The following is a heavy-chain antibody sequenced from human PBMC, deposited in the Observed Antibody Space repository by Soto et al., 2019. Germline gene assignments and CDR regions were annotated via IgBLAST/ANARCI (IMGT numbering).Heavy chain of an antibody. CDR1: GGAISIYY. J-gene: IGHJ5*02. CDR2: FYYSGST. D-gene: IGHD3-10*01. Sequence: SETLPLTCTASGGAISIYYWSWFRQPPGKGLEWIGYFYYSGSTNYNPSLKSRVTISVDTSKNQFSLKLSPVTTADTAGYYCARAKSECFGEYGNWFDPGGEGALVTVS. CDR3: ARAKSECFGEYGNWFDP. V-gene: IGHV4-59*08.